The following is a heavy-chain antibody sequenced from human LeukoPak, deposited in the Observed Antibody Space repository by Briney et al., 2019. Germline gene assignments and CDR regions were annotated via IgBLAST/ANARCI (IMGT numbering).Heavy chain of an antibody. Sequence: GGSLRLSCAASGFTLSTYAMHWVRQAPGKGLEWVAVLWSDGSNTYYADSVKGRFTISRDNSKNTLYLQMNTLRVEDTAVYYCARQTTVNTIYLYGMDVWGQRTPVTVSS. CDR3: ARQTTVNTIYLYGMDV. CDR1: GFTLSTYA. D-gene: IGHD4-11*01. CDR2: LWSDGSNT. J-gene: IGHJ6*02. V-gene: IGHV3-33*01.